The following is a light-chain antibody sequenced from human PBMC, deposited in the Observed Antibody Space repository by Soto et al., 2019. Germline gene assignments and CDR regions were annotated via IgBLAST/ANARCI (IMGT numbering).Light chain of an antibody. J-gene: IGKJ1*01. V-gene: IGKV1-9*01. CDR1: QGISSY. CDR2: TAS. CDR3: QQLDSYPRT. Sequence: DIQLSQSPSFLSASVGDRFTITCRASQGISSYLAWYQLKPGKAPKLLISTASSLQSGVPSRFRGSGSGTEFTLTISSLQPEDFATYYCQQLDSYPRTFGQGTKVDIK.